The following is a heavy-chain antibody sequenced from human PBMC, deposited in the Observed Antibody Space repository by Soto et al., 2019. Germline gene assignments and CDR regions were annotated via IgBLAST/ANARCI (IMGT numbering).Heavy chain of an antibody. CDR2: IWYDGSNK. CDR3: TRDPLIAVDAYDAFDI. D-gene: IGHD6-19*01. CDR1: GFTFSSYG. Sequence: GGSLRLSCAASGFTFSSYGMHWVRQAPGKGLEWVAVIWYDGSNKYYADSVKGRYTISRDDSKNTVYLQMNSLGAEDTAVYYCTRDPLIAVDAYDAFDIWGQGTSVTVSS. V-gene: IGHV3-33*01. J-gene: IGHJ3*02.